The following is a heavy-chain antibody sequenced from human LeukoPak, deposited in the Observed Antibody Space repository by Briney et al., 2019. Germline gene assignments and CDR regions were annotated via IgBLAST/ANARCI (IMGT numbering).Heavy chain of an antibody. CDR2: ISSSSSYI. D-gene: IGHD5-12*01. CDR1: GFTFSSYS. Sequence: GGSLRLSCAASGFTFSSYSMNWVRQAPGKGLEWVSSISSSSSYIYSADSVKGRFTISRDNSKNTLYLQMNSLRAEDTAVYYCARDGSGYLYYFDYWGQGTLVTVSS. V-gene: IGHV3-21*01. CDR3: ARDGSGYLYYFDY. J-gene: IGHJ4*02.